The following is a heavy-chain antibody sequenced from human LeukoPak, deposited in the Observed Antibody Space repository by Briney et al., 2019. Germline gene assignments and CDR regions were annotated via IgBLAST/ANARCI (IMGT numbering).Heavy chain of an antibody. Sequence: ASVKVSCKASGYTFTSYGISWVRQAPGQGLEWMGWVSAYNGNTNYAQKLQGRVTMTTDTSTSTAYMELRSLRSDDTAVYYCARETAAANWFDPWGQGTLVTVSS. CDR3: ARETAAANWFDP. CDR2: VSAYNGNT. V-gene: IGHV1-18*01. D-gene: IGHD6-13*01. CDR1: GYTFTSYG. J-gene: IGHJ5*02.